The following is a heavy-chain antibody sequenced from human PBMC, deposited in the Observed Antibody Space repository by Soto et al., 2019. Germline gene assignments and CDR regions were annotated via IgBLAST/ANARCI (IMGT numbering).Heavy chain of an antibody. D-gene: IGHD2-8*01. V-gene: IGHV4-31*03. CDR3: ARARPSEGLMGYYYGMDV. CDR1: GGSISSGGYY. Sequence: QVQLQESGPGLVKPSQTLSLTCTVSGGSISSGGYYWSWIRQHPGKGLEWIGYIYYSGSTYYNPXXKSRGTIPVDXXKXQXXLKLSSVTAADTAVYYCARARPSEGLMGYYYGMDVWGQGTTVTVSS. J-gene: IGHJ6*02. CDR2: IYYSGST.